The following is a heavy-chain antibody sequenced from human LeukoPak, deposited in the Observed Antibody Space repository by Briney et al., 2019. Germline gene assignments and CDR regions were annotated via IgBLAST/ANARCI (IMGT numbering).Heavy chain of an antibody. CDR1: GYTFTNYG. CDR2: ISGYNGNT. CDR3: AREAGSSWGLDY. J-gene: IGHJ4*02. Sequence: ASVKVSCKASGYTFTNYGLSWVRQAPGQGLEWMGWISGYNGNTNYAQKLQGRVTMTTDTSTSTAYLEVRSLRSDDTAVYYCAREAGSSWGLDYWGQGTLVTVSS. V-gene: IGHV1-18*01. D-gene: IGHD6-13*01.